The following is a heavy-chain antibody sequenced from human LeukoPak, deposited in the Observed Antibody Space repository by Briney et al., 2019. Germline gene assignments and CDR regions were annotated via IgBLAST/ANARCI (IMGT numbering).Heavy chain of an antibody. V-gene: IGHV4-4*07. J-gene: IGHJ3*02. Sequence: SETLSLTCTVSGGSISSYYWSWIREPAGKGLEWIGRIYTSGSTNYNPSLKSRVTMSVDPSKNQFSLKLSSVTAADTAVYYCALIGYSRAFDIWGQGTMVTVSS. CDR3: ALIGYSRAFDI. CDR2: IYTSGST. CDR1: GGSISSYY. D-gene: IGHD2-21*01.